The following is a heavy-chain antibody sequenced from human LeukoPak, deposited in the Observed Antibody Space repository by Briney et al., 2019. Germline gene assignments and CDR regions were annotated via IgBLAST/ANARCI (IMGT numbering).Heavy chain of an antibody. V-gene: IGHV1-2*02. Sequence: ASVKVSCKASGYTFTGYYMHWVRQAPGQGLEWMGWINPNSGGTNYAQKFQGRVTMTRDTSISTAYMQLSRLRSDDTAVYYCARDGDYGGDYYYYYYMDVWGKGTTVTISS. CDR1: GYTFTGYY. J-gene: IGHJ6*03. CDR2: INPNSGGT. D-gene: IGHD4-17*01. CDR3: ARDGDYGGDYYYYYYMDV.